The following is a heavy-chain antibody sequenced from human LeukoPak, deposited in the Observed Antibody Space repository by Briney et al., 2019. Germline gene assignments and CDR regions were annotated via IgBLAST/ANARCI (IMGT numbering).Heavy chain of an antibody. J-gene: IGHJ4*02. CDR2: ISYSSSTI. D-gene: IGHD6-19*01. Sequence: GGSLRLSCAASGFIFSNYAMSWVRQAPGKGLEWVSYISYSSSTIYYADSVKGRFTISRDNAKNSLYLQMNSLRDEDTAVYYCARDERAGSGWYFVYWGQGTLVTVSS. CDR3: ARDERAGSGWYFVY. CDR1: GFIFSNYA. V-gene: IGHV3-48*02.